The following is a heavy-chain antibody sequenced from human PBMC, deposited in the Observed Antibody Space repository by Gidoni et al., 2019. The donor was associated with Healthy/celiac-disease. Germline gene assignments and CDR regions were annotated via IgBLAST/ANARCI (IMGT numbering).Heavy chain of an antibody. V-gene: IGHV3-9*01. CDR1: GFTFDDYA. J-gene: IGHJ5*02. CDR2: ISWNSGSI. CDR3: AKGGDFSSGYLGNGFDP. Sequence: EVQLVESGGGLVQPGRSLRLSCAASGFTFDDYAMHWVRQAPGKGLEWVSGISWNSGSIGYADSVKGRFTISRDNAKNSLYLQMNSLRAEDTALYYCAKGGDFSSGYLGNGFDPWGQGTLVTVSS. D-gene: IGHD3-22*01.